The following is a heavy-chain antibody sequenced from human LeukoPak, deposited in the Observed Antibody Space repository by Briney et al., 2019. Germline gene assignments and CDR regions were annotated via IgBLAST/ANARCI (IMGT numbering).Heavy chain of an antibody. CDR2: ISYDGSNK. Sequence: GGSLRLSCAASGFTVSSNYITWVRQAPGKGLEWVAVISYDGSNKYYADSVKGRFTISRDNSKNTLYLQMNSLRAEDTAVYYCARDLASLNIVVVVAAPGDYWGQGTLVTVSS. V-gene: IGHV3-30-3*01. CDR3: ARDLASLNIVVVVAAPGDY. D-gene: IGHD2-15*01. CDR1: GFTVSSNY. J-gene: IGHJ4*02.